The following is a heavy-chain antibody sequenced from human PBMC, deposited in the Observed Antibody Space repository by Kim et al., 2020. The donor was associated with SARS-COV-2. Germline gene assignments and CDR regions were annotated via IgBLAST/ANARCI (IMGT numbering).Heavy chain of an antibody. D-gene: IGHD5-18*01. CDR1: GFTFSSYA. Sequence: GGSLRLSCAASGFTFSSYAMSWVRQAPGKGLEWVSAISGSGGSTYYADSVKGRFTISRDNSKNTLYLQMNSLRAEDTAVYYCAKDRGYSYGYGHNWFDPWGQGTLVTVSS. CDR3: AKDRGYSYGYGHNWFDP. V-gene: IGHV3-23*01. CDR2: ISGSGGST. J-gene: IGHJ5*02.